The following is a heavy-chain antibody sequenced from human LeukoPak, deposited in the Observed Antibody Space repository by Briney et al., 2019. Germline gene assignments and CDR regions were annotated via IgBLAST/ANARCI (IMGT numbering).Heavy chain of an antibody. V-gene: IGHV1-2*02. CDR3: ARGTYGSGSPIDC. J-gene: IGHJ4*02. CDR2: TNPNSGGT. CDR1: GYTFTGYY. D-gene: IGHD3-10*01. Sequence: ASVKVSCKASGYTFTGYYMHWVRQAPGQGLEWMGWTNPNSGGTNYAQKFQGRVTMTRDTSISTAYMELSRLRSDDTAVYYCARGTYGSGSPIDCWGQGTLVTVSS.